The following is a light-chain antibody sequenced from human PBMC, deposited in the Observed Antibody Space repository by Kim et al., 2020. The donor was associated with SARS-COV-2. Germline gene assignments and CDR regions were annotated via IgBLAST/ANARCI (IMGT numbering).Light chain of an antibody. Sequence: DIQLTQSPSFLSASVGDRVTITCRASQGISSYLAWYQQKPGKAPKLLIYAASTLQSGVPSRFSGSGSGTEFTLTISSLQPEDFATYYCQQINSYPPFGQGTRVEIK. CDR1: QGISSY. J-gene: IGKJ5*01. CDR2: AAS. CDR3: QQINSYPP. V-gene: IGKV1-9*01.